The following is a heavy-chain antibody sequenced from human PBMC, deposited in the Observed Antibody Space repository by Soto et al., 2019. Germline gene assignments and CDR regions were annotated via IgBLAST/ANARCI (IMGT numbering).Heavy chain of an antibody. CDR3: ARNQNPPGMWGY. CDR1: GGTFSSYA. J-gene: IGHJ4*02. Sequence: QVQLVQSGAEVKKPGSSVKVSCKASGGTFSSYAISWVRQAPGQGLEWMGGIIPIFGTANYAQKFQGRVTITADESTSTADMELSILRSEDTAVYYGARNQNPPGMWGYWGQGALVTVSS. V-gene: IGHV1-69*01. CDR2: IIPIFGTA. D-gene: IGHD3-10*01.